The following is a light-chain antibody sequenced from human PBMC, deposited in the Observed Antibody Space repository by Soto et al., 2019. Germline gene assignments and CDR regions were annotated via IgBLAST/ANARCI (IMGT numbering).Light chain of an antibody. CDR2: DAF. CDR3: QQYNSYWT. J-gene: IGKJ1*01. V-gene: IGKV1-5*01. Sequence: DIQMTQSPSTLSASVGDRVTITCRASQSISSWLAWYQQKPGKAPTLLIYDAFSLESGAPSRFSGSGSGTEFTLTISSLQPDDFATYYCQQYNSYWTFGQGTKVEIK. CDR1: QSISSW.